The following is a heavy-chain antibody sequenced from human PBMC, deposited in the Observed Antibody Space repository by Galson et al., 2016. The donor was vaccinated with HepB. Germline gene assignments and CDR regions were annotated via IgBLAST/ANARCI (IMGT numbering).Heavy chain of an antibody. CDR1: GFTFSTAW. V-gene: IGHV3-74*01. D-gene: IGHD3-22*01. CDR3: ARAPQSWSYDSSGQTEFDY. CDR2: INTDGSTT. J-gene: IGHJ4*02. Sequence: SLRLSCAASGFTFSTAWMSWVRQAPGKGLVWVSRINTDGSTTRNADSVKGRFTISRDNAKNSLYLQMNSLRAEDTAVYYCARAPQSWSYDSSGQTEFDYWGQGTLVTVSS.